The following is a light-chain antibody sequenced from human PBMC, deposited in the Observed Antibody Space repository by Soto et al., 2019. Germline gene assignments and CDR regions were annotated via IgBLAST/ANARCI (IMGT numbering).Light chain of an antibody. J-gene: IGKJ2*01. V-gene: IGKV3-20*01. Sequence: EIVLTQSPGTLSLSPGESATLSCRASQSVDNNYVAWYQQKPGQAPTLLIHGASYRATGIPDRFTGSGSGTDFTLTINTLEPEDFAVFHCQQYGNSPFTFGQGTKLEI. CDR3: QQYGNSPFT. CDR1: QSVDNNY. CDR2: GAS.